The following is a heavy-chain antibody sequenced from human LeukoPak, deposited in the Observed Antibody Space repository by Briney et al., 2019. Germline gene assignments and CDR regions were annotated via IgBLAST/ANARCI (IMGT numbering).Heavy chain of an antibody. CDR1: GVTFSVYW. J-gene: IGHJ6*02. V-gene: IGHV3-7*02. D-gene: IGHD6-13*01. Sequence: PGGSLRLSCAASGVTFSVYWMNCVRQAPGKGLEWVANIKQDGSEKYYVDSVKGRFTISRDNAKNTLYLQMNSLRAEDTAVYYCARLPVTAAAGRVGYNYYGMDAWGQWTTVTVS. CDR3: ARLPVTAAAGRVGYNYYGMDA. CDR2: IKQDGSEK.